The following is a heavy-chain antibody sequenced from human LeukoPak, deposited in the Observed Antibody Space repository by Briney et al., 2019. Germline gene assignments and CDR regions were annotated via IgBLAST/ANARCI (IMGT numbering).Heavy chain of an antibody. CDR1: GFTFSSYS. D-gene: IGHD3-22*01. CDR2: ISSSSSYI. Sequence: GGSLRLSCAASGFTFSSYSMNWVRRAPGKGLEWVSSISSSSSYIYYADSVKGRFTISRDNAKNSLYLQMNSLRAEDTAVYYCARVGINYYDSSGYYHHPFDYWGQGTLVTVSS. V-gene: IGHV3-21*01. J-gene: IGHJ4*02. CDR3: ARVGINYYDSSGYYHHPFDY.